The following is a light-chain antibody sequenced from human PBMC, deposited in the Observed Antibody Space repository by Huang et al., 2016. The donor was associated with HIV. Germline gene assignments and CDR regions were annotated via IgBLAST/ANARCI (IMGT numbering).Light chain of an antibody. CDR3: QQFNNWPPRFT. V-gene: IGKV3-15*01. CDR2: GAS. CDR1: QNIGDN. J-gene: IGKJ3*01. Sequence: EIVMTLSPATLSVSPGKRATLSSRASQNIGDNLTWYQHKPGQSPRLLIYGASTRATGIPPRFSGSGSGTEFTLTISGLESEDFAVYYCQQFNNWPPRFTFGPGTTVDVK.